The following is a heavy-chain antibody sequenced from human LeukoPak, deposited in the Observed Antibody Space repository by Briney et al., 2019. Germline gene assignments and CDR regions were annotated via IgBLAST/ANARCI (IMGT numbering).Heavy chain of an antibody. D-gene: IGHD2-2*02. J-gene: IGHJ6*03. CDR3: AREGGYCSSTSCYTRHYYYMDV. Sequence: GASVKVSCKASGYTFTGYYMHWVRQAPGQGLEWMGWINPNSGGTNYAQKFQGRVTMTRDTSISTAYMELSRLRSDDTAVYYCAREGGYCSSTSCYTRHYYYMDVWGKGTTVTVSS. CDR1: GYTFTGYY. V-gene: IGHV1-2*02. CDR2: INPNSGGT.